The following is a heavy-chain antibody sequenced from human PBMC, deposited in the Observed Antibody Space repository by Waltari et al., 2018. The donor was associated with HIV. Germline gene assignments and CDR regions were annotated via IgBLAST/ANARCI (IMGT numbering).Heavy chain of an antibody. CDR3: VTSRPGAVFGDF. Sequence: QAQLVQSGAEVRKPGASVKVSCKAAGYNSASFDINWVRRATGQGLEWMGWMSINSGNAGYGQRFKGRLTLTRDTSIDMAYMELNSLTPQDTAVYYCVTSRPGAVFGDFWGQGTPVTVSS. V-gene: IGHV1-8*01. J-gene: IGHJ4*02. CDR2: MSINSGNA. D-gene: IGHD3-3*01. CDR1: GYNSASFD.